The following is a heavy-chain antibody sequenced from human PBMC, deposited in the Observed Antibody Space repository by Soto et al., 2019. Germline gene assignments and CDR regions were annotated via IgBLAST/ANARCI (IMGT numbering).Heavy chain of an antibody. CDR2: IIPILGTA. CDR3: ARGYPRYYFYY. J-gene: IGHJ4*02. CDR1: GGTFSSYA. D-gene: IGHD1-20*01. V-gene: IGHV1-69*01. Sequence: QVQLVQSGAEVKKPGSSVKVSCKASGGTFSSYAISWVRQAPGQALEWMGGIIPILGTANYAQKFQGRVTITADESTSTGYRELSSLRSEDTAVYYCARGYPRYYFYYWGQGPLVTVSS.